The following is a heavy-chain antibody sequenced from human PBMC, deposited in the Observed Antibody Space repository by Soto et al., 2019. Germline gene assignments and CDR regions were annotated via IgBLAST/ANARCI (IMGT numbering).Heavy chain of an antibody. V-gene: IGHV5-10-1*01. CDR2: IDPSDSYT. CDR3: ARMPTALYYYYGMDV. Sequence: GESLKISCKGSGYSFTSYWISWVRQMPVKGLEWMGRIDPSDSYTNYSPSFQGHVTISADKSISTAYLQWSSLKASDTAMYYCARMPTALYYYYGMDVWGQGTTVTAP. J-gene: IGHJ6*02. CDR1: GYSFTSYW. D-gene: IGHD2-2*01.